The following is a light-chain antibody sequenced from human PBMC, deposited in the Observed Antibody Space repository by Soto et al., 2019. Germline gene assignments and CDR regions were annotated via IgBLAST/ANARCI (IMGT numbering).Light chain of an antibody. CDR2: NAS. CDR1: QNIGSF. J-gene: IGKJ4*01. CDR3: QQRSDWPLT. Sequence: IVLTQSPATLSLSPGERATLSCRASQNIGSFLVRYQHKPGQAPRLLIYNASNRAAGIPARFSGSGSGTDFTLTISSLEPEDFAVYYCQQRSDWPLTFGGGTTVEIK. V-gene: IGKV3-11*01.